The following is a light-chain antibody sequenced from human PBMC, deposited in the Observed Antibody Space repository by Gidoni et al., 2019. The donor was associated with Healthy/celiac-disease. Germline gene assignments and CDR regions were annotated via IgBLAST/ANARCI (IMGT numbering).Light chain of an antibody. V-gene: IGLV3-19*01. J-gene: IGLJ2*01. CDR3: NSRDSSGNHVV. CDR1: SLRSYY. CDR2: GKN. Sequence: SSELIHDPAVSVALGQTVRIKCPGDSLRSYYASWYQQKPGQAPVLVIYGKNNRPSGIPDRFSGSSSGNTASLTSTGAQAEYEADYYCNSRDSSGNHVVFGGGTKLTVL.